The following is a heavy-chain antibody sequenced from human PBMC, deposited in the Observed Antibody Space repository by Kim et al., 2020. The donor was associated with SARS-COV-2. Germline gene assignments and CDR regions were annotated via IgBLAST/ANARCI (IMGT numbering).Heavy chain of an antibody. V-gene: IGHV3-23*01. Sequence: SVKGRFTISGDNTKNTLYLQMNSLRAEDTAVYYCAKIYGDYAFRYWYFDLWGRGTLVTVSS. D-gene: IGHD4-17*01. J-gene: IGHJ2*01. CDR3: AKIYGDYAFRYWYFDL.